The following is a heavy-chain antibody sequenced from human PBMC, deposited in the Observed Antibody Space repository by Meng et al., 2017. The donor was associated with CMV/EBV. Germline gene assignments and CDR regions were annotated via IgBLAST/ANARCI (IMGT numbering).Heavy chain of an antibody. CDR2: ISYDGSNK. CDR1: GFTFSSYA. J-gene: IGHJ4*02. CDR3: ARGDYFDY. V-gene: IGHV3-30-3*01. Sequence: VQSVGCGEGLGQPGRSLGPSGAASGFTFSSYAMHWVRQAPGKGLEWVAVISYDGSNKYYADSVKGRFTISRDNSKNTLYLQMNSLRAEDTAVYYCARGDYFDYWGQGTLVTVSS.